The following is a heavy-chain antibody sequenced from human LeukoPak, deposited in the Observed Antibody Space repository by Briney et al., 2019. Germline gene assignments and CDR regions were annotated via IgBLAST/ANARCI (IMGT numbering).Heavy chain of an antibody. CDR3: AKLFRGVVVPYFDS. V-gene: IGHV3-23*01. D-gene: IGHD3-16*02. CDR1: GFTFITYG. Sequence: GGSLRLSCAASGFTFITYGMSWVRQAPGKGLEWVSAISGSSDRTYYADSVKGRFTVSRDISKNTLFLQLNSLRAEDTAVYYCAKLFRGVVVPYFDSWGQGTLVTVSS. J-gene: IGHJ4*02. CDR2: ISGSSDRT.